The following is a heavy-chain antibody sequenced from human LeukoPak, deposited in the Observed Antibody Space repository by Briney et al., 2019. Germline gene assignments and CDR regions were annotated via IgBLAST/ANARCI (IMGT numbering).Heavy chain of an antibody. CDR2: ISGSGGST. J-gene: IGHJ4*02. D-gene: IGHD3-10*01. V-gene: IGHV3-23*01. CDR3: ARTSWFGEFFDY. Sequence: PGGSLRLSCAASGFTFRSYAMSWVRQAPGKGLEWVSAISGSGGSTYYADSVKGRFTISRDNSKNTLYLQMNSLRAEDTAVYYCARTSWFGEFFDYWGQGTLVTVSS. CDR1: GFTFRSYA.